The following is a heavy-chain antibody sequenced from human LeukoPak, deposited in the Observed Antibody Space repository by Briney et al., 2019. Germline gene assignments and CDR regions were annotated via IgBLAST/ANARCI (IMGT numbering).Heavy chain of an antibody. CDR2: IKQDGSEK. J-gene: IGHJ4*02. CDR1: GFTFRSYE. V-gene: IGHV3-7*01. CDR3: ARDRVGATGY. D-gene: IGHD1-26*01. Sequence: PGGALRLSCAASGFTFRSYEKNWVRQAPGKGLEWVANIKQDGSEKYYVDSVKGRFTISRDNAKNSLYLQMNSLRAEDTAVYYCARDRVGATGYWGQGTLVTVSS.